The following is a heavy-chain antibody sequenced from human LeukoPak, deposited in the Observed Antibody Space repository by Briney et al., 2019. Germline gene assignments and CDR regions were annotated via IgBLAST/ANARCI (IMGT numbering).Heavy chain of an antibody. CDR3: AKDYKIGIAGAASFFRH. CDR2: ITWDSGEI. J-gene: IGHJ4*02. V-gene: IGHV3-9*01. CDR1: GFTFDDYA. Sequence: GGSLRLSCAVTGFTFDDYAMHWVRHAPGKGLEWVAGITWDSGEIDYADSVKGRFTISRDNAKNSLYLQMKSLRTEDTALYHCAKDYKIGIAGAASFFRHWGQGSLVTVSS. D-gene: IGHD1-26*01.